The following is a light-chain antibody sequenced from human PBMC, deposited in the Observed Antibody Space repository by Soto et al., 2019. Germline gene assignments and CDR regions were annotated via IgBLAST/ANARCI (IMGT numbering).Light chain of an antibody. CDR2: EVS. V-gene: IGLV2-8*01. J-gene: IGLJ2*01. CDR3: SSYGGSNNLI. Sequence: QSALTQPPSASGSPGQSVTISSSGTSSDVGGYNYVSWYQQHPGKAPKLMIYEVSKRPSGVPDRFSGSKSGNTASLTVSGLQAEDEADYYCSSYGGSNNLIFGGGTKLTVL. CDR1: SSDVGGYNY.